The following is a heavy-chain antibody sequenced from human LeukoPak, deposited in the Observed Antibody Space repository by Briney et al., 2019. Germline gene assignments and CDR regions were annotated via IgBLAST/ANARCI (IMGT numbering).Heavy chain of an antibody. CDR3: ARGAPGLHYRSIDY. CDR2: ISSSSTTI. Sequence: GGSLRLSCAASGFTFSGYSMNWVRQAPGKGLEWVSYISSSSTTIYYADSVKGRFTISRDNAKNSLYLQMNSLSAEDTAVYYCARGAPGLHYRSIDYWGQGTLVTASS. CDR1: GFTFSGYS. D-gene: IGHD4-11*01. V-gene: IGHV3-48*01. J-gene: IGHJ4*02.